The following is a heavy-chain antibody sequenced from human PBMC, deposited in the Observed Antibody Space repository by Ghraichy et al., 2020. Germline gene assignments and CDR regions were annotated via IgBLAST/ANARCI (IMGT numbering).Heavy chain of an antibody. Sequence: SQTLSLTCTVSGGSISSSSYYWGWIRQPPGKGLEWIGSIYYSGSTYYNPSLKSRVTISVDTSKNQFSLKLSSVTAADTAGYYCAGYQRGYSYGYHYFDYWGQGTLVTVSS. J-gene: IGHJ4*02. CDR3: AGYQRGYSYGYHYFDY. CDR2: IYYSGST. D-gene: IGHD5-18*01. CDR1: GGSISSSSYY. V-gene: IGHV4-39*07.